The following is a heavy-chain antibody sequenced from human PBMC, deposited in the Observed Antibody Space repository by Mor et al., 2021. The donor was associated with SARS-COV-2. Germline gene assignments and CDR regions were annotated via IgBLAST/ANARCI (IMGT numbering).Heavy chain of an antibody. Sequence: YLSTSLKTRLTISKDTSKNQVVLTMTNMDPVDTATYYCARTSTGCPLDYWGQGTLVTVSS. V-gene: IGHV2-70*01. J-gene: IGHJ4*02. CDR3: ARTSTGCPLDY.